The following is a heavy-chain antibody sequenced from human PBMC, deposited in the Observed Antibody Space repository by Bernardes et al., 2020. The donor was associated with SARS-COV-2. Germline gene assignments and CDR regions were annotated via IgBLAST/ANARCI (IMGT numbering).Heavy chain of an antibody. CDR2: INSDGSST. D-gene: IGHD2-2*01. V-gene: IGHV3-74*01. CDR3: ARDELLWSPFYYYGMDV. CDR1: GFTFSSYW. Sequence: GGSLRLSCAASGFTFSSYWMHWVRQAPGKGLVWVSRINSDGSSTSYADSVKGRFTISRDNAKNTLYLQMNSLRAEDTAVYYCARDELLWSPFYYYGMDVWGQGTTVTVSS. J-gene: IGHJ6*02.